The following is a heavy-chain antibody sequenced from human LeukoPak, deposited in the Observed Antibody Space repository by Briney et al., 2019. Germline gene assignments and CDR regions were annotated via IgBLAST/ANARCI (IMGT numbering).Heavy chain of an antibody. CDR2: IYSNGNT. V-gene: IGHV4-39*07. J-gene: IGHJ4*02. CDR1: VGSISSSGHY. D-gene: IGHD4-17*01. Sequence: SETLSLTCSVSVGSISSSGHYWGWIRQSPEKGLDWIGSIYSNGNTYYNPSVKSRVTISVDTSKNQFSLKLTSVTAAETAVYYCARSATVTTGYFDYWGQGALVTVSS. CDR3: ARSATVTTGYFDY.